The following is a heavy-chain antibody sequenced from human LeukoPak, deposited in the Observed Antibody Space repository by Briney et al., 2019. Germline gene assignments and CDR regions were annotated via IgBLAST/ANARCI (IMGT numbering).Heavy chain of an antibody. D-gene: IGHD1-7*01. CDR1: GXSISNYY. Sequence: PSETLSLTCTVSGXSISNYYWSWIRQPPGKGLEWIGYIYYSGTTNHNPSLRSRVTISLDTSKNQFSLKLSSVTAADTAVYFCARAYNWNYADYWGQGILVTVSS. J-gene: IGHJ4*02. V-gene: IGHV4-59*01. CDR3: ARAYNWNYADY. CDR2: IYYSGTT.